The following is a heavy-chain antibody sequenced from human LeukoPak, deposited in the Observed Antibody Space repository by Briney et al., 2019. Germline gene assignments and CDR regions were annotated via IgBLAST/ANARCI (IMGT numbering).Heavy chain of an antibody. V-gene: IGHV1-18*01. CDR1: GYTFTSYG. CDR3: ARDRPFVVVVPAATSWFDP. CDR2: ISAYNGNT. J-gene: IGHJ5*02. D-gene: IGHD2-2*01. Sequence: ASVKVSCKASGYTFTSYGISWVRQAPGQGLEWMGWISAYNGNTNYAQKLQGRVTMTTDTSTSTAYMELRSLRSDDTAVYYCARDRPFVVVVPAATSWFDPWGQGTLVTVSS.